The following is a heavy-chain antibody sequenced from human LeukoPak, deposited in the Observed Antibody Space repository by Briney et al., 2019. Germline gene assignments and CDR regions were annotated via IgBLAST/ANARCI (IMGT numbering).Heavy chain of an antibody. D-gene: IGHD3-22*01. CDR2: INPSGGST. CDR1: GYTFTSYY. Sequence: ASVKVSCKASGYTFTSYYMHWVRQAPGQGLEWMGIINPSGGSTSYAQKFQGRVTMTWDTSISTAYMELSSPRSDDTAVYYCTSDTYYYDSTGLGHWFDPWGQGTLVTVSS. J-gene: IGHJ5*02. V-gene: IGHV1-46*01. CDR3: TSDTYYYDSTGLGHWFDP.